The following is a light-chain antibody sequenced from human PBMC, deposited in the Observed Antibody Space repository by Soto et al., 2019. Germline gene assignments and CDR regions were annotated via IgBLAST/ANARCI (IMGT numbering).Light chain of an antibody. J-gene: IGKJ1*01. Sequence: DIQMTQSPSSLSASVGDRITITCRASQNIGAYLNWYQHTPGRAPRLLIYSVSTLQRWVSSRFNYRGSGRDITLTISRFQPEDFASYYCQQSYSSPGPFAQGTKV. CDR2: SVS. CDR1: QNIGAY. CDR3: QQSYSSPGP. V-gene: IGKV1-39*01.